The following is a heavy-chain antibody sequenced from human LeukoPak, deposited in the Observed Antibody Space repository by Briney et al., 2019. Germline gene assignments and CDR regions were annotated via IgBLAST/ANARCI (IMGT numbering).Heavy chain of an antibody. J-gene: IGHJ4*02. CDR1: GGSIDSYY. D-gene: IGHD5-18*01. V-gene: IGHV4-59*01. CDR3: ARALYSYGYVSFDF. CDR2: IYYVGST. Sequence: SETLSLTCPVSGGSIDSYYWSWIRQPPGKGLEWIGYIYYVGSTDYNPSLKSRVTISVDTSKNQFSLKLRSVTAADSAVYYCARALYSYGYVSFDFWGQGTLVTVSS.